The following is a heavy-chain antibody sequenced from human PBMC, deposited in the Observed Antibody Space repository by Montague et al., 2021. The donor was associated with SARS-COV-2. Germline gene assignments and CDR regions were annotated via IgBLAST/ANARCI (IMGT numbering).Heavy chain of an antibody. CDR2: MHYSGAT. CDR1: GGSLETSGYY. J-gene: IGHJ5*02. Sequence: SETLSPTCSVSGGSLETSGYYWGWVRQPPGKGLEWIVSMHYSGATFYNPSLKSRVTMSLDTSKNHFSLNLTPVTAADTAVYFCARDSKGGRQLGNWFDPWGQGTLVTVSS. V-gene: IGHV4-39*07. CDR3: ARDSKGGRQLGNWFDP. D-gene: IGHD6-13*01.